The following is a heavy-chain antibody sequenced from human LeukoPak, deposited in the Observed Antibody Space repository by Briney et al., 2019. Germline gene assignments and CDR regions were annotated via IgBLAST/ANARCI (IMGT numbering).Heavy chain of an antibody. CDR2: ISGSGGST. V-gene: IGHV3-23*01. CDR1: GVTFSSCA. D-gene: IGHD1-1*01. Sequence: GGSLRLSCAASGVTFSSCAMSWVRQAPGKGLEWVSAISGSGGSTYYADSVKGRFTISRDNSRNTLYLQMNSLRAEDTAVYCCAKVTPPPRMEDSWGQGTLVTVSS. CDR3: AKVTPPPRMEDS. J-gene: IGHJ4*02.